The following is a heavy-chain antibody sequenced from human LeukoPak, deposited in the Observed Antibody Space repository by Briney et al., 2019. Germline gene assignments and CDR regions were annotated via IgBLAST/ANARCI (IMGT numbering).Heavy chain of an antibody. CDR3: AREYGDPIDY. CDR1: GFIFNDYW. Sequence: GGSLRLSCAASGFIFNDYWMSWVRQAPGKGLEWVANIKQDGSEKYYVDSVKGRFTISRDNAKNSLYLQMNSLRAEDTAVYYCAREYGDPIDYWGQGTLVTVSS. D-gene: IGHD4-17*01. CDR2: IKQDGSEK. J-gene: IGHJ4*02. V-gene: IGHV3-7*01.